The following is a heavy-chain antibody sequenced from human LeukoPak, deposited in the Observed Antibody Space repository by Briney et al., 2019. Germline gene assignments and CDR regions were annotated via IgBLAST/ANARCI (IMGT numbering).Heavy chain of an antibody. D-gene: IGHD1-26*01. CDR3: ARHIVGATGFDY. Sequence: SSETLSLTCTVSGGSISSYYWSWIRQPPGKGLEWIGYIYYSGSTNYNPSLKSRVTISVDTSKNQFSLKLSSVTAADTAVYYCARHIVGATGFDYWGQGTLVTVSS. CDR1: GGSISSYY. J-gene: IGHJ4*02. CDR2: IYYSGST. V-gene: IGHV4-59*08.